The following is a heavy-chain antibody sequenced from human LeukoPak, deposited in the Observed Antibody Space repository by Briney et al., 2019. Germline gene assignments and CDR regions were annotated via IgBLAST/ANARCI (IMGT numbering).Heavy chain of an antibody. CDR3: AGGPPEDTSSGY. D-gene: IGHD3-22*01. CDR1: GYSFTTYD. V-gene: IGHV1-8*01. J-gene: IGHJ4*02. Sequence: ASVKVSCKASGYSFTTYDINWVRQAPGQGLEWMGWMRPKKSDTGYARKFQDRVTLTWNISTVTAYMELNSLTAEDTAVYFCAGGPPEDTSSGYWGQGTLVTVSS. CDR2: MRPKKSDT.